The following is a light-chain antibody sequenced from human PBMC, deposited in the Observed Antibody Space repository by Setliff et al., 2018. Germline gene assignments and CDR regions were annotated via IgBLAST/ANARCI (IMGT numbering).Light chain of an antibody. V-gene: IGLV7-46*01. CDR3: LLQYNVGHRV. CDR2: DSN. CDR1: TGSVTSGHY. Sequence: QAVVTQESSLTVSPGGTVTLTCVSSTGSVTSGHYPYWFQQKPGQAPRALIYDSNYKHSWTPARFSGSLLGGKAALTLWGAQPEDEANYYCLLQYNVGHRVFGGGTKVTVL. J-gene: IGLJ3*02.